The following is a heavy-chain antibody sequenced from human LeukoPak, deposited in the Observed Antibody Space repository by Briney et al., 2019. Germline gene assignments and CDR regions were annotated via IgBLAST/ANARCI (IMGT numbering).Heavy chain of an antibody. CDR1: GFTFSSYG. CDR3: ARSLVVGATYPYH. Sequence: GGSLRLSCAASGFTFSSYGMTWVRQAPGKGLEWVSYISSSSSTIYYADSVKGRFTISRDNAKNSLYLQLNSLRAEDTADCARSLVVGATYPYHWGQGTLVTVSS. V-gene: IGHV3-48*01. CDR2: ISSSSSTI. D-gene: IGHD1-26*01. J-gene: IGHJ5*02.